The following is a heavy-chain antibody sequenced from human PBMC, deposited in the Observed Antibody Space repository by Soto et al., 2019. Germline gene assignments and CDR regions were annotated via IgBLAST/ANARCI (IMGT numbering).Heavy chain of an antibody. CDR2: INHSGST. CDR1: GGSFSGYY. CDR3: ARYAFRGRSPKWGSGSYYGMDV. Sequence: SETLSLTCAVYGGSFSGYYWSWIRQPPGKGLEWIGEINHSGSTNYNPSLKSRVTISVDTSKNQFSLKLSSVTAADTAVYYCARYAFRGRSPKWGSGSYYGMDVWGQGTTVTVSS. J-gene: IGHJ6*02. V-gene: IGHV4-34*01. D-gene: IGHD3-16*01.